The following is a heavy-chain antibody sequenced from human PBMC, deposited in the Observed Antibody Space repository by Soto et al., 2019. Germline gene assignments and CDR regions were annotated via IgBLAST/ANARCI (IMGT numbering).Heavy chain of an antibody. Sequence: QLQLQESGPGLVKPSETLSLTCSVSGGSISSSSYYWGWIRQPPGKGLEWIGSIHNSGSTYYNPSLKSRVTTSLDTSKNQFSLKLSSVTAADTAVYFCARPRSRSRHDPFDIWGQGTMVTVSS. CDR2: IHNSGST. D-gene: IGHD6-13*01. V-gene: IGHV4-39*01. CDR3: ARPRSRSRHDPFDI. CDR1: GGSISSSSYY. J-gene: IGHJ3*02.